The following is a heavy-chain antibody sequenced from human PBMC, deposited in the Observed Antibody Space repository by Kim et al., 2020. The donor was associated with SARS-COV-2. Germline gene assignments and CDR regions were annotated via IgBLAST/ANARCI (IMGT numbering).Heavy chain of an antibody. V-gene: IGHV3-48*03. CDR1: GFTFSSYE. CDR2: ISSSGSTI. CDR3: ARDFEAYYYYYGMDV. D-gene: IGHD3-9*01. J-gene: IGHJ6*02. Sequence: GGSLRLSCAASGFTFSSYEMNWVRQAPGKGLEWVSYISSSGSTIYYADSVKGRFTISRDNAKNSLYLQMNSLRAEDTAVYYCARDFEAYYYYYGMDVWGQGTTVTVSS.